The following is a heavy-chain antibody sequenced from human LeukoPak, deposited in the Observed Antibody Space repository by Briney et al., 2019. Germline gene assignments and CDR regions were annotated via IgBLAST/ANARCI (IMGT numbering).Heavy chain of an antibody. CDR3: AKGHLPFQPEYYFDY. CDR2: ISGSGGST. V-gene: IGHV3-23*01. D-gene: IGHD2-2*01. J-gene: IGHJ4*02. CDR1: GFTFSSYA. Sequence: GGSLRLSCAASGFTFSSYAMSWVRQAPGKGLEWVSAISGSGGSTYYADSVKGRFTISRDNSKNTLYLQMNGLRAEDTAVYYCAKGHLPFQPEYYFDYWGQGTLVTVSS.